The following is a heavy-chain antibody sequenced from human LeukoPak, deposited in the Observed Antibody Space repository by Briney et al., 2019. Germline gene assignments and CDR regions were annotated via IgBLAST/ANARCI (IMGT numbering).Heavy chain of an antibody. CDR2: IYYSGST. V-gene: IGHV4-59*11. CDR3: ARVKAYYDFWSGYSSYYYYMDV. D-gene: IGHD3-3*01. CDR1: GGSISSHY. Sequence: SQTLSLTCTVSGGSISSHYWSWIRQPPGKGLEWIGYIYYSGSTNYNPSLKSRVTISVDTSKNQFSLKLSSVTAADTAVYYCARVKAYYDFWSGYSSYYYYMDVWGKGTTVTVSS. J-gene: IGHJ6*03.